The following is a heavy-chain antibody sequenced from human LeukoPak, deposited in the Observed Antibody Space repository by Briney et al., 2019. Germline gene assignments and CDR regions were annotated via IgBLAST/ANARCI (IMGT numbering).Heavy chain of an antibody. D-gene: IGHD6-13*01. V-gene: IGHV1-2*06. J-gene: IGHJ4*02. Sequence: ASVKVSCKASGYTFTGYYIHWVRQAPGQGLEWMGRLKPISGDTDYAQSFQGRVTMTRDTSTGTAYMEVTSLRTDDTAVYYCAGLRIEASGRVLDYWGQGNLVTVSS. CDR1: GYTFTGYY. CDR2: LKPISGDT. CDR3: AGLRIEASGRVLDY.